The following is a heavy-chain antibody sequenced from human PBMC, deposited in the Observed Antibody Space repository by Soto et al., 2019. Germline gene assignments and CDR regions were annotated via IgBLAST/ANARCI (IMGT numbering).Heavy chain of an antibody. J-gene: IGHJ4*02. CDR2: ISLYNGNT. Sequence: QIPLVQSGPEVKKPGASMKVSCKAYDFSFTSHGISWVRQAPGQGLEWMGWISLYNGNTNYAQQFQGRVTMTTDTYPSTAYMELRSLRSDDTAMYFCAIYHLELFRFDYWGQGTPVTVSS. CDR1: DFSFTSHG. V-gene: IGHV1-18*04. D-gene: IGHD2-2*01. CDR3: AIYHLELFRFDY.